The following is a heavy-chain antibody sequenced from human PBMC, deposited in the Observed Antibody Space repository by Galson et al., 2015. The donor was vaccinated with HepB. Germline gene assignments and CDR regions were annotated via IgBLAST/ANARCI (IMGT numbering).Heavy chain of an antibody. CDR1: GGSFRDNY. D-gene: IGHD3-10*01. J-gene: IGHJ6*02. CDR2: INHYGTT. CDR3: ARGQIRGFIKLYYYGVDV. V-gene: IGHV4-34*01. Sequence: SETLSLTCAVYGGSFRDNYWTWIRQPPGKGLEWIGEINHYGTTKYNPSLRSRVTMSVDTSKSQFSLKLQSLTAADTAIYYCARGQIRGFIKLYYYGVDVWGQGTTVTVSS.